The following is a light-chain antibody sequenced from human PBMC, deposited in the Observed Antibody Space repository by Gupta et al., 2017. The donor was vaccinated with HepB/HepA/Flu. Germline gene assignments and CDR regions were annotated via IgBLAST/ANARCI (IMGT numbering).Light chain of an antibody. V-gene: IGKV3-20*01. CDR1: QSVTNTY. Sequence: ETVLTQSPGTLSLSPGERATLSCRASQSVTNTYIAWYQQKPGQAPRLLIYGASSSAPGIPDRFSGSGSGTDFTLTINRLEPEDFAVYYCHQHGYAYITFGGGTMVEIK. CDR2: GAS. J-gene: IGKJ4*01. CDR3: HQHGYAYIT.